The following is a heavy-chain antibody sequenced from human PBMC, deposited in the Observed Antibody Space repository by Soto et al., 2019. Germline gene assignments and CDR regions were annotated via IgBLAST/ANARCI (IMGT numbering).Heavy chain of an antibody. V-gene: IGHV3-33*01. CDR3: ARAVGPFDY. J-gene: IGHJ4*02. CDR2: IWYDGSNK. Sequence: GGSLRLSCAASGFTFSTYGMHWVRQAPGKGLEWVAVIWYDGSNKYYADSAKGRFTISRDNSRDTLYLQMNSLRAEDTAVYYCARAVGPFDYWGQGTLVTVSS. CDR1: GFTFSTYG.